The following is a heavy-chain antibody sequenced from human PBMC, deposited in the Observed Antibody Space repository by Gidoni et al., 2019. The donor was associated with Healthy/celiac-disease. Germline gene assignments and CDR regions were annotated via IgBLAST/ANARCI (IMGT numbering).Heavy chain of an antibody. CDR3: ASPSGSSRYYYYYGMDV. CDR2: SEPSDSYT. Sequence: EVQLVQSGAEVKKPGESPRTSCTGSGYSFTSPWISWVRRMPGKGLEWMGRSEPSDSYTNYSPSFQGHVTISADKSISTAYLQWSSLKASDTAMYYCASPSGSSRYYYYYGMDVWGQGTTVTGSS. J-gene: IGHJ6*02. V-gene: IGHV5-10-1*03. D-gene: IGHD1-26*01. CDR1: GYSFTSPW.